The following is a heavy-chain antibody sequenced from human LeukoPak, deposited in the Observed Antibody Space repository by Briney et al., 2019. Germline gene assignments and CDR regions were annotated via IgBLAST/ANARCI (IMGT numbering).Heavy chain of an antibody. CDR1: GYSFTSYW. J-gene: IGHJ4*02. CDR2: IYPCESDT. D-gene: IGHD3-3*01. Sequence: GEPLKISCKGSGYSFTSYWIGWGRQMPGKGLEGRGIIYPCESDTRYSPSFQGQVTISADKSISTPYLQWRSLKASKTAMYYCARQIPGRDYDFWSGYYWGWGQGPLVSVSS. V-gene: IGHV5-51*01. CDR3: ARQIPGRDYDFWSGYYWG.